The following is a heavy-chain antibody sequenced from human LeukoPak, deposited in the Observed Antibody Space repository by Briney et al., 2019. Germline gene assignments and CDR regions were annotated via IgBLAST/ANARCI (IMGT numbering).Heavy chain of an antibody. V-gene: IGHV5-51*01. Sequence: KGGESLKISCKGSGYSFTNYWIGWVRQMPGKGLEWMGIIYPGDSHTKYSPSFQGQVTISADKAISTAYLQWSSLKASDTAMYYCATLKGGDDTEIDYWGQGTRVTVSS. CDR2: IYPGDSHT. CDR1: GYSFTNYW. D-gene: IGHD3-22*01. J-gene: IGHJ4*02. CDR3: ATLKGGDDTEIDY.